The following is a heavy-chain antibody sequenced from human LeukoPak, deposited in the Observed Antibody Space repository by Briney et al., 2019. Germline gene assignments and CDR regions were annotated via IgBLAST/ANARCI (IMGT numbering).Heavy chain of an antibody. CDR2: ISSRSTYI. Sequence: GGSLRLSCAASGFTFTSYAMSWVRRAPGKGLEWVSSISSRSTYIYYADSLKGRFTISRDNAKNSLHLQMKGLRVEDTAVYYCARGAFDYPGRDYFDYWGQGTQVAVSS. J-gene: IGHJ4*02. D-gene: IGHD3-9*01. CDR1: GFTFTSYA. V-gene: IGHV3-21*06. CDR3: ARGAFDYPGRDYFDY.